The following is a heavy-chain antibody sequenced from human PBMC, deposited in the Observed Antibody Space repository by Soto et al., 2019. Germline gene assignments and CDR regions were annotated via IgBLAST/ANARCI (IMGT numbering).Heavy chain of an antibody. V-gene: IGHV4-4*07. CDR1: GGSIRNYY. D-gene: IGHD1-20*01. CDR3: ARASYNISGYPIDY. Sequence: PSETLSLTCTVSGGSIRNYYWNWIRQPAGKGLEWIGRIYDTGSTNYNPSLKSRVSMSVDTSKNQFSLELSSVTAADTAVYYCARASYNISGYPIDYWGPGTLVTVSS. CDR2: IYDTGST. J-gene: IGHJ4*02.